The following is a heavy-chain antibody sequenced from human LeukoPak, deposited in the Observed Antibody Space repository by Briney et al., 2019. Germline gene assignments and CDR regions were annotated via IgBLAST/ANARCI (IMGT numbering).Heavy chain of an antibody. Sequence: SETLSLTCAVYGGSFSGYHWSWIRQPPGKGLEWIGEINHSGSTNYNPSLKSRVTISVDTSKNQFSLKLSSVTAADTAVYYCARNGYFYSSGWYYWGQGTLVTVSS. J-gene: IGHJ4*02. CDR1: GGSFSGYH. D-gene: IGHD6-19*01. V-gene: IGHV4-34*01. CDR2: INHSGST. CDR3: ARNGYFYSSGWYY.